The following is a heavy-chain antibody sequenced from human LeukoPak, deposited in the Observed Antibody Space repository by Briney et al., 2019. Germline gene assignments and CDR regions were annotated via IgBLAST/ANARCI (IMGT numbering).Heavy chain of an antibody. D-gene: IGHD4-11*01. Sequence: ASEKVSCKASGYTFTGYYMHWVRQAPGQGLEWMGWINPNSGGTNYAQKFQGRVTMTRDTSISTAYMELSSLRSDDTAVYYCAREGANDDYSNYYFDYWGQGTLVAVSS. CDR3: AREGANDDYSNYYFDY. CDR1: GYTFTGYY. V-gene: IGHV1-2*02. CDR2: INPNSGGT. J-gene: IGHJ4*02.